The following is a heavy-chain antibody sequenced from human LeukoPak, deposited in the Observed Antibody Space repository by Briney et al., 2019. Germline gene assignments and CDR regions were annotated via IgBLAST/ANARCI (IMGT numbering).Heavy chain of an antibody. J-gene: IGHJ4*02. D-gene: IGHD3-3*01. V-gene: IGHV1-69*13. CDR2: IIPIFGTA. Sequence: SVKVSCKASGGTFSSYAIIWVRQAPGQGLEWMGGIIPIFGTANYAQKFQGRATVTADESTSTAYMELRSLRSEDTAVYYCASLTYYDFWSGYYTWNYFDYWGQGTLVTVSS. CDR3: ASLTYYDFWSGYYTWNYFDY. CDR1: GGTFSSYA.